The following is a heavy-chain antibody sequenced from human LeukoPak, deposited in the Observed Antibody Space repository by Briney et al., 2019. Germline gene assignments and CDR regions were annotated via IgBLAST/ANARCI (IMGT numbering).Heavy chain of an antibody. CDR3: ARVVAAAQYFDY. J-gene: IGHJ4*02. D-gene: IGHD6-13*01. V-gene: IGHV4-39*07. CDR2: IYYSGST. Sequence: SETLSLTCTVSGGSISSSSYYWGWIRQPPGKGLEWIGSIYYSGSTYYNPSLKSRVTISVDTSKNQFSLKLSSVTAADTAVYYCARVVAAAQYFDYWGQGTLVTVSS. CDR1: GGSISSSSYY.